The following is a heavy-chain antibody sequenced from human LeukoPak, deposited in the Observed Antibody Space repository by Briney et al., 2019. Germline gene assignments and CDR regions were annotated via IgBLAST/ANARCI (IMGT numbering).Heavy chain of an antibody. Sequence: ASVKVSCKASGYTFTGYFIHWVRQAPGQGLEWMGWINPNSGGTNYAPKFQGRVTMTRDTSISTAYMELSRLRSDDTAVYYCARGTIVEMATHWGQGTLVTVSS. J-gene: IGHJ4*02. CDR3: ARGTIVEMATH. CDR2: INPNSGGT. CDR1: GYTFTGYF. V-gene: IGHV1-2*02. D-gene: IGHD5-24*01.